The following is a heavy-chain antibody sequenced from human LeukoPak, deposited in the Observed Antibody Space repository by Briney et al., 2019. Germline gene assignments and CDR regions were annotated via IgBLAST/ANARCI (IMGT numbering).Heavy chain of an antibody. J-gene: IGHJ6*02. D-gene: IGHD3-9*01. CDR2: ISSSGSTI. CDR1: GFTFSDYY. CDR3: ARDRTYYDILTGLQTYYYYYYGMDV. Sequence: GGSLRLSCAASGFTFSDYYMSWIRQAPGKGLEWVSYISSSGSTIYYADSVKGRFTISRDNAKNSLYLQKNSLRAEDTAVYYCARDRTYYDILTGLQTYYYYYYGMDVWGQGTTVTVSS. V-gene: IGHV3-11*01.